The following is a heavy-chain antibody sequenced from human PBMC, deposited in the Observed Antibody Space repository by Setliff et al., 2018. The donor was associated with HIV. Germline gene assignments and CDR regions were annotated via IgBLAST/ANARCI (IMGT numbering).Heavy chain of an antibody. Sequence: ASVKVSCKASGYTFSSYSLHWVRQAPGQGLEWMGVINPHGGSTNYAQKFQGRVTMTRDTSTSTVYMELRSLRSDDTAVYYCARDRSSSDYWGQGTLVTVSS. V-gene: IGHV1-46*01. CDR1: GYTFSSYS. J-gene: IGHJ4*02. CDR3: ARDRSSSDY. D-gene: IGHD6-19*01. CDR2: INPHGGST.